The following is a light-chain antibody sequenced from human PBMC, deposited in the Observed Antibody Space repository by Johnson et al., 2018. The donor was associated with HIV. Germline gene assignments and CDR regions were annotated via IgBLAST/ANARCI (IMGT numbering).Light chain of an antibody. J-gene: IGLJ1*01. V-gene: IGLV1-47*01. CDR1: SSNIGNNY. Sequence: QSVLTQPPSVSAAPGQKVTISCSGSSSNIGNNYVSWYQQLPGTAPKLLIYRNNQRPSGVPDRFSGSKSGTSASLAISGLQAEAESDYYGAAWDDSLNGFYVSGTRTKVTVL. CDR2: RNN. CDR3: AAWDDSLNGFYV.